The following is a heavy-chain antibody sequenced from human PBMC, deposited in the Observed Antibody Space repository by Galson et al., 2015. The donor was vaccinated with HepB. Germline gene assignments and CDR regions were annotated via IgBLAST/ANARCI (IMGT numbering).Heavy chain of an antibody. J-gene: IGHJ4*02. V-gene: IGHV1-69*06. CDR2: ITPLFGTP. CDR1: GGSFSNYA. CDR3: ARGYGSGNYYYHH. Sequence: SVKVSCKASGGSFSNYAIDWVRQAPGQGLEWIGGITPLFGTPNYEQIFQGRVTITADKSTSTAYMELSSLRSEDSAVYYCARGYGSGNYYYHHWGQGSLVTVSS. D-gene: IGHD3-10*01.